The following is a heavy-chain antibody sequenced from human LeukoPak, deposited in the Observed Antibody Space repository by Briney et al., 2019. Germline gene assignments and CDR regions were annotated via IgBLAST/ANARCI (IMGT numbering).Heavy chain of an antibody. J-gene: IGHJ4*02. CDR1: GYTFTTYY. D-gene: IGHD4-17*01. CDR2: INPSGGST. V-gene: IGHV1-46*01. CDR3: ARDLRTVTSYFDY. Sequence: GASVKVSCKASGYTFTTYYIHWVRQAPGHGLEWMGIINPSGGSTSYAQKFQGRVTMTRDMSTSTVYMELSSLRSEDTAVYYCARDLRTVTSYFDYWGQGTLVTVSS.